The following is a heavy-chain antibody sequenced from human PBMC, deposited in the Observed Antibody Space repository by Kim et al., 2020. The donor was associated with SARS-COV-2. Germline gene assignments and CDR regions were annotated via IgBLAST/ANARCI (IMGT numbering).Heavy chain of an antibody. J-gene: IGHJ6*02. V-gene: IGHV3-23*01. Sequence: GGSLRLSCAASGFTFSSYAMSWVRQAPGKGLEWVSAISGSGGSTYYADSVKGRFTISRDNSKNTLYLQMNSLRAEDTAVYYCAKGGPSSGSYYYYYGMDVWGQGTTVAVSS. CDR1: GFTFSSYA. CDR2: ISGSGGST. CDR3: AKGGPSSGSYYYYYGMDV. D-gene: IGHD3-10*01.